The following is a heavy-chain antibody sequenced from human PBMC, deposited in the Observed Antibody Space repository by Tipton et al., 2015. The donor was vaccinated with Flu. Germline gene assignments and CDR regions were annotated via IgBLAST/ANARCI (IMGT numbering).Heavy chain of an antibody. J-gene: IGHJ4*02. CDR3: ARLSYYDVDLKNFYFDY. CDR1: SGSISSTGYF. Sequence: TLSLTCTVSSGSISSTGYFCAWIRQPPGKRLELIGSIYPSGTTYYNPSLKSRVTISVDTSKRQFSLKLRSVTAADTAVYYCARLSYYDVDLKNFYFDYWGQGALVTVSS. V-gene: IGHV4-39*01. CDR2: IYPSGTT. D-gene: IGHD3-10*02.